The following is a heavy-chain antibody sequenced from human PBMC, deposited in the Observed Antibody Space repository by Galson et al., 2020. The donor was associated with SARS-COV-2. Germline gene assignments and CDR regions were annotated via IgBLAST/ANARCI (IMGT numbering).Heavy chain of an antibody. Sequence: SQTLSLTCTVSGGSISSYYWSWIRQPPGKGLEWIGYIYYSGSTNYNPSLKSRVTISVDTSKNQFSLKLSSVTAADTAVYYCARDSGIAAAGPYYYGMDVWGQGTTVTVSS. CDR2: IYYSGST. CDR1: GGSISSYY. D-gene: IGHD6-13*01. J-gene: IGHJ6*02. V-gene: IGHV4-59*01. CDR3: ARDSGIAAAGPYYYGMDV.